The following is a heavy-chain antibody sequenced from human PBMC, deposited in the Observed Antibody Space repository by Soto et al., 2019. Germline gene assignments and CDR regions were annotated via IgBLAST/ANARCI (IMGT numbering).Heavy chain of an antibody. D-gene: IGHD4-4*01. V-gene: IGHV1-69*02. Sequence: VQLVQSGAEVKKPGSSVKVSCKASGGTFSSYTISWVRQAPGQGLEWMGRIIPILGIANYAQKFQGRVTITADKSTSTAYMELSSLRSEDTAVYYCARGRHDYSNYGSFDYWGQGTLVTVSS. J-gene: IGHJ4*02. CDR3: ARGRHDYSNYGSFDY. CDR2: IIPILGIA. CDR1: GGTFSSYT.